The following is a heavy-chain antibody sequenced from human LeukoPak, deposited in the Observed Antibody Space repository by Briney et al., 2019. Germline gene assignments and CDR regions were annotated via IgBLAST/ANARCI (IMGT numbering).Heavy chain of an antibody. Sequence: ASVKVSCKASGYTFTSYDINWVRQATGQGLEWMGWINPNSGGTNYAHKFQGRVTMTRDTSISTSYMELSRLRSDDTAVFYCASTNWGDFNYWGQGTLVTVSS. V-gene: IGHV1-2*02. D-gene: IGHD7-27*01. CDR2: INPNSGGT. CDR1: GYTFTSYD. CDR3: ASTNWGDFNY. J-gene: IGHJ4*02.